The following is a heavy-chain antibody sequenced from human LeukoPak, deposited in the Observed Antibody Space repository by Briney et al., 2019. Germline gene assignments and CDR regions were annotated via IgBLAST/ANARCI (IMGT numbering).Heavy chain of an antibody. Sequence: GGSLRLSCAASGFTFSSYAMSWVRQAPGKGLEWVSAISGSGGSTYYADSVKGRFSISRDNSKNTLYLQMNSLRAEDTAVYYCAKYSGYCGGDCYSGDYWGQGTLVTVSS. J-gene: IGHJ4*02. CDR2: ISGSGGST. CDR1: GFTFSSYA. V-gene: IGHV3-23*01. D-gene: IGHD2-21*02. CDR3: AKYSGYCGGDCYSGDY.